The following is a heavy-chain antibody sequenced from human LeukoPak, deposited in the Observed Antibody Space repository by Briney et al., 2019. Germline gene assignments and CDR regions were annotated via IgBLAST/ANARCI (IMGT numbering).Heavy chain of an antibody. V-gene: IGHV4-39*07. CDR2: FHYSGST. CDR1: GGSISSSSYY. J-gene: IGHJ5*02. D-gene: IGHD5-12*01. CDR3: ARDLGYSGFDWAP. Sequence: SETLSLTCTVSGGSISSSSYYWGWIRQPPGKGLEWIGSFHYSGSTYYNPTLKSRVTISVDTSKNQFSLNLTSVTAADAAVYYCARDLGYSGFDWAPWGQGTLVTVSS.